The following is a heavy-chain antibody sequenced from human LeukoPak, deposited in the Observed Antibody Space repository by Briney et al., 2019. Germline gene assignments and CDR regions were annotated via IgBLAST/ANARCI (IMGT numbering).Heavy chain of an antibody. CDR1: GGSISSYY. D-gene: IGHD2-15*01. J-gene: IGHJ6*02. CDR3: GMVAATNYYYGMDV. V-gene: IGHV4-4*07. CDR2: IYTSGST. Sequence: SSETLSLTCTVSGGSISSYYWSWIRQPAGKGLEWIGRIYTSGSTNYNPSLKSRVTMSVDTSKNQFSLKLSSVTAADTAVYYCGMVAATNYYYGMDVWGQGTTVTVSS.